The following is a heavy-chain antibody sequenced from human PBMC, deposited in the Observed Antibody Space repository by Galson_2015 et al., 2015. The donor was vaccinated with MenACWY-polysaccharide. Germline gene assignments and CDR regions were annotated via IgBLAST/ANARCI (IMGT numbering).Heavy chain of an antibody. V-gene: IGHV3-30-3*01. Sequence: SLRLSCAASGFTFSSYAMHWVRQAPGKGLEWVAVISYDGSNKYYADSVKGRFTISRDNSKNTLYLQMNSLRAEDTAVYYCAHSLGSVGGAFDIWGQGTMVTVSS. CDR2: ISYDGSNK. D-gene: IGHD3-16*01. J-gene: IGHJ3*02. CDR1: GFTFSSYA. CDR3: AHSLGSVGGAFDI.